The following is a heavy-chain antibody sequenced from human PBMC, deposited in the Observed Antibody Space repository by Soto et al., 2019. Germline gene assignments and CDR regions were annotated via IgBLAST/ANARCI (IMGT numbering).Heavy chain of an antibody. J-gene: IGHJ6*02. CDR1: GYYFSNYG. D-gene: IGHD3-9*01. CDR3: ARLGNDVLTGRYGMDV. V-gene: IGHV5-10-1*01. Sequence: GECLKISCKAPGYYFSNYGISWVRQMPGKGLEWMGRIDPRDSYTDYNPSFQGRITISAEKSIGTVYLQWSTLRASDSGMYYCARLGNDVLTGRYGMDVWGQGTTVTVSS. CDR2: IDPRDSYT.